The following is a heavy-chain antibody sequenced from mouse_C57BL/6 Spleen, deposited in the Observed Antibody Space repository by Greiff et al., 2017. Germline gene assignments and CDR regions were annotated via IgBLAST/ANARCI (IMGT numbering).Heavy chain of an antibody. V-gene: IGHV1-5*01. D-gene: IGHD4-1*01. CDR3: TTGTWRYFDY. J-gene: IGHJ2*01. Sequence: VQLQQSGPELVKPGASVKISCKASGYAFSSSWMHWVKQRPGQGLEWIGAIYPGNSDTSYNQKFKGKAKLTAVTSASTAYMELSSLTNEDSAVYYCTTGTWRYFDYWGQGTTLTVSS. CDR1: GYAFSSSW. CDR2: IYPGNSDT.